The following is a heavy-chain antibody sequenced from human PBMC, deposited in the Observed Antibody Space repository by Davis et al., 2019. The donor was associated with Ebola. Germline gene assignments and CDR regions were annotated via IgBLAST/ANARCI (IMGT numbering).Heavy chain of an antibody. CDR3: AKSGLSFGVVKYHYGMDV. Sequence: GGSLRLSCAASGFTFTTYALSWVRQAPGKGLEWVAVVSYNGTYKYYADSVKGRFTISRDNSKKTLYLQMNSLRAEDTAVYYCAKSGLSFGVVKYHYGMDVWGKGTTVTVSS. CDR1: GFTFTTYA. J-gene: IGHJ6*04. CDR2: VSYNGTYK. D-gene: IGHD3-3*01. V-gene: IGHV3-30*18.